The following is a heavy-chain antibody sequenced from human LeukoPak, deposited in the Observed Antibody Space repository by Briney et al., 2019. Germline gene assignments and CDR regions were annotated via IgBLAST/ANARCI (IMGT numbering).Heavy chain of an antibody. J-gene: IGHJ6*02. V-gene: IGHV1-8*01. CDR3: ARVYGDYALYYYYYYGMDV. D-gene: IGHD4-17*01. CDR1: GYTFTSYD. Sequence: ASVKVSCKASGYTFTSYDINWVRQATGQGLEWMGWMNTDSGNTGYAQKFQGRVTMTRNTSISTAYMELSSLRSEDTAVYYCARVYGDYALYYYYYYGMDVWGQGTTVTVSS. CDR2: MNTDSGNT.